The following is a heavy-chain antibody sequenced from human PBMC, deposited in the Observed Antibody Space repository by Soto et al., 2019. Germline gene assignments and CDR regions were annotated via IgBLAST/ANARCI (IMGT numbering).Heavy chain of an antibody. CDR3: ARGGGSYYDYIGWAP. V-gene: IGHV3-7*01. J-gene: IGHJ5*02. CDR1: GFTFSSYW. CDR2: IKQDGSEK. Sequence: GGSLRLSCAASGFTFSSYWMSWVRQAPGKGLEWVANIKQDGSEKYYVDSVKGRFTISRDNAKNSLYLQMNSLRAEDTAVYYCARGGGSYYDYIGWAPWGQGTLVTVSS. D-gene: IGHD3-16*01.